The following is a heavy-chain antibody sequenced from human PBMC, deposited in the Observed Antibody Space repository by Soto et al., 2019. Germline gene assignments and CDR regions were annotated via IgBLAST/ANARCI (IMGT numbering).Heavy chain of an antibody. D-gene: IGHD3-10*01. CDR2: IRGSGDNT. Sequence: EVQLVESGGGLVQPGGSLRLSCAASGFTFSSNAMNWVRQAPGKGLEWVSAIRGSGDNTYYADSVKGRFTISRDNSNNTLYLQMNSLRAEDTAVYYCAKVVSGYWYFDLWGRGTLVTVSP. CDR3: AKVVSGYWYFDL. J-gene: IGHJ2*01. V-gene: IGHV3-23*04. CDR1: GFTFSSNA.